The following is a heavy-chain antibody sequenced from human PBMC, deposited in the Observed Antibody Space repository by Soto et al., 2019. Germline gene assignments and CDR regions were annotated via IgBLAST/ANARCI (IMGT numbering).Heavy chain of an antibody. CDR2: IDIGGNT. CDR3: ARGRGSTGYLGREHYFDY. Sequence: EVQVVESGGGLVQPGGSLRLSCAASGFSVTNNYMNWVRQAPGKGLEWVSIIDIGGNTYYADSVKDRFTISRDTSRNTLYLHMSSLRAEDTAVYYCARGRGSTGYLGREHYFDYWGQGTLVTVSP. CDR1: GFSVTNNY. D-gene: IGHD2-2*01. J-gene: IGHJ4*02. V-gene: IGHV3-66*01.